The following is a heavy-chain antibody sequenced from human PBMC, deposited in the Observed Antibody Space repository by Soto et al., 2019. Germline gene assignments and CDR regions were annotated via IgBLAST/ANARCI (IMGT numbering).Heavy chain of an antibody. V-gene: IGHV1-69*01. CDR1: GGTFSSYA. CDR2: IIPIFGTA. Sequence: QVQLVPSGAEVTKPGSSVKVSCKASGGTFSSYAISWVRQAPGQGLEWMGGIIPIFGTANYAQKFQGRVTITADESTSTAYMELSSLRSEDTAVYYCARDPKITIFGLVNPQGGMEFWGQGTTVTVSS. CDR3: ARDPKITIFGLVNPQGGMEF. D-gene: IGHD3-3*01. J-gene: IGHJ6*02.